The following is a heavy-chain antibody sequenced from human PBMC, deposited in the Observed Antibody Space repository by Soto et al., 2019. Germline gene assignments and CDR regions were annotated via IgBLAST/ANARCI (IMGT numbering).Heavy chain of an antibody. CDR3: AAGEASSRNLAPYYLDF. CDR1: GGSISGGSYF. J-gene: IGHJ4*02. V-gene: IGHV4-61*01. CDR2: IHYSGTT. D-gene: IGHD6-13*01. Sequence: SETLSLTCTVSGGSISGGSYFWTWIRQPPGKGLEWIGYIHYSGTTSFFPSYNPSLRSRVTISEDTSKNQFSLKLLSVTTADTAVYFCAAGEASSRNLAPYYLDFWGQGTLVTVSS.